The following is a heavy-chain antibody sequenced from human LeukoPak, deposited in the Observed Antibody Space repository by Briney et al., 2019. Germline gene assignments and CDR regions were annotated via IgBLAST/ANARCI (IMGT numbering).Heavy chain of an antibody. V-gene: IGHV1-8*01. CDR1: GYTLTELS. D-gene: IGHD7-27*01. J-gene: IGHJ6*02. CDR3: ARGQGLGYGMDV. Sequence: GASVKVSCKVSGYTLTELSMHWVRQATGQGLEWMGWMNPNSGNTGYAQKFQGRVTMTRNTSISTAYMELSSLRSEDTAVYYCARGQGLGYGMDVWGQGTTVTVYS. CDR2: MNPNSGNT.